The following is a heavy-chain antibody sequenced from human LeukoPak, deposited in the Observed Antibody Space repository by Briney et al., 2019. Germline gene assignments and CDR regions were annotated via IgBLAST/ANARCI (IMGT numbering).Heavy chain of an antibody. CDR1: GFTFSSYA. CDR3: ARDGGSQDKHFGY. J-gene: IGHJ4*02. D-gene: IGHD1-26*01. V-gene: IGHV3-64*01. CDR2: ISSNGGST. Sequence: GGSLRLSCAASGFTFSSYAMHWVRQAPGKGLEYVSAISSNGGSTYYANSVKGRFTISRDNSKNTLYLQMGSLRAEDMAVYYCARDGGSQDKHFGYWGQGTLVTVSS.